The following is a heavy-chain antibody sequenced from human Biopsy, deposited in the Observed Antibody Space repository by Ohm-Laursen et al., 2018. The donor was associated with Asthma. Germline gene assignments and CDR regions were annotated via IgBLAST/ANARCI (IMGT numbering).Heavy chain of an antibody. Sequence: SLRLSCAASGFSVSTKYMSWVRQAPGKGLEWISYINGKSNSIEYADSVKGRFTISRDNSKNTLYLQMNSLRAEDTAVYYCARKIAARGGMGVWGQGTTVTVSS. CDR2: INGKSNSI. CDR3: ARKIAARGGMGV. CDR1: GFSVSTKY. D-gene: IGHD6-6*01. J-gene: IGHJ6*02. V-gene: IGHV3-48*01.